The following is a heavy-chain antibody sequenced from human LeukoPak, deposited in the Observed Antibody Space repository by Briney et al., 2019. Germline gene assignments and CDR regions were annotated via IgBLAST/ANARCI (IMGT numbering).Heavy chain of an antibody. Sequence: PSETLSLTCAVYGGSFSGYYWSWIRQPPGKGLEWIGEINHSGSTNYNPSLKSRVTISVDTSKNQFSLKLSSVTAADTAVYYCARAKRYCSSTSCRGWFDLWGQGTLVTVSS. V-gene: IGHV4-34*01. J-gene: IGHJ5*02. CDR3: ARAKRYCSSTSCRGWFDL. CDR1: GGSFSGYY. D-gene: IGHD2-2*01. CDR2: INHSGST.